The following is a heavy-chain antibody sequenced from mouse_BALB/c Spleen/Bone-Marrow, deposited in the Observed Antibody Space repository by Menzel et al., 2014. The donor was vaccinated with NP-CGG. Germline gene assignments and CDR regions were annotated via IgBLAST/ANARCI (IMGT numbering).Heavy chain of an antibody. Sequence: EVKLQESGGGLVQPGGSLKLSCAASGFDFSGYWMSWVRQAPGKGLEWIGEINPDSSTINYTPSLKDKFIIPRDNAKNTLYPQMSKVRSEDTALYYCASLHYYGFFAYWGQGTLVTVSA. CDR2: INPDSSTI. D-gene: IGHD1-2*01. V-gene: IGHV4-1*02. CDR3: ASLHYYGFFAY. J-gene: IGHJ3*01. CDR1: GFDFSGYW.